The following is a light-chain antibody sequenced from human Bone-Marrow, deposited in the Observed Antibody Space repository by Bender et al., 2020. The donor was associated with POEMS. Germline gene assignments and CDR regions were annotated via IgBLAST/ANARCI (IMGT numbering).Light chain of an antibody. J-gene: IGLJ3*02. Sequence: QSVLTQPPSVSGAPGQRVTIPCTGTDSNIGAGYDVHWYQQLPGRAPKLLIYGTTDRPSGVPDRFSGSKSGTSASLAITGLQAEDEADYYCQSYDSSLSGWVFGGGTKLTVL. V-gene: IGLV1-40*01. CDR2: GTT. CDR3: QSYDSSLSGWV. CDR1: DSNIGAGYD.